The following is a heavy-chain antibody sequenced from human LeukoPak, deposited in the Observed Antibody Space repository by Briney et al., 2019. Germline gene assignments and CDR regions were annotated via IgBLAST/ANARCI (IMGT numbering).Heavy chain of an antibody. Sequence: PGGSLRLSCAASGFTFSSYGMHWVRQAPGKGLEWVAVIAYDGSNKYYGDSVKGRFTISRDNSKNTLYLQMNSLRAEDTAVYYCAKGYYDSSGFDYWGQGTLVTVSS. V-gene: IGHV3-30*18. J-gene: IGHJ4*02. CDR2: IAYDGSNK. CDR3: AKGYYDSSGFDY. D-gene: IGHD3-22*01. CDR1: GFTFSSYG.